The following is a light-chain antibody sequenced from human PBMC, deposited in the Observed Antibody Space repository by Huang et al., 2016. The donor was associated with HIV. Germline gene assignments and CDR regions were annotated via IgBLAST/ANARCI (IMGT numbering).Light chain of an antibody. CDR1: QDIGNY. V-gene: IGKV1-33*01. CDR3: QQYDSLPYT. CDR2: DAS. Sequence: DIQMTQSPSSLSASIGVRVTFTCQASQDIGNYLNWYQQKPGKAPKFLIYDASSLQTWVPSRFSGSGSWTDFTFTISSLQPEDIATYYCQQYDSLPYTFGPGTKLEIK. J-gene: IGKJ2*01.